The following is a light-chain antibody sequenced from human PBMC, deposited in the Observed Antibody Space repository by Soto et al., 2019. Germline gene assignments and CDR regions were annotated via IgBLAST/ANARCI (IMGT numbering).Light chain of an antibody. CDR3: QQRSNWPLP. CDR1: QSVSSY. CDR2: DAS. J-gene: IGKJ4*01. V-gene: IGKV3-11*01. Sequence: EIVLTQSPATLSLSPGERATLSCRSSQSVSSYLAWYQQKPGQAPRLLIYDASNRATGIPARFSGSGSGTDFTLTISSLEPEDFAVSYCQQRSNWPLPVGGGTKVEIK.